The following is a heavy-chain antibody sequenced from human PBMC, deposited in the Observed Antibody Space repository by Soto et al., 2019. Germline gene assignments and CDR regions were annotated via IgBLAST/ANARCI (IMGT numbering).Heavy chain of an antibody. CDR2: ISGTSGTI. D-gene: IGHD3-3*01. V-gene: IGHV3-9*01. J-gene: IGHJ4*02. CDR1: GFTFDDYA. Sequence: EVQLVETGGGLVQPGRSLRLSCAASGFTFDDYAMHWVRQAPGKGLEWVSGISGTSGTIAYADSVRGRVTISRDNAKNSLYLQMNSLRTEDTALYYCAKGALRFWRLLDYWGQGILVTVSS. CDR3: AKGALRFWRLLDY.